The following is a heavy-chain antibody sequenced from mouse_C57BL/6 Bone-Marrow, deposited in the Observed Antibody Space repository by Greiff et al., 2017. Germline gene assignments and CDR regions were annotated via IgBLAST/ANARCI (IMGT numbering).Heavy chain of an antibody. CDR1: GFTFSDYY. D-gene: IGHD2-12*01. CDR3: ARHPYYSGAMDY. V-gene: IGHV5-12*01. CDR2: ISNGGGST. J-gene: IGHJ4*01. Sequence: EVKLVESGGGLVQPGGSLNLSCAASGFTFSDYYMYWVRQTPEKRLEWVAYISNGGGSTYYPDTVKGRFTISRDNAKNTLYLQMSRLKSEDTATYYCARHPYYSGAMDYWGQGTSVTVSS.